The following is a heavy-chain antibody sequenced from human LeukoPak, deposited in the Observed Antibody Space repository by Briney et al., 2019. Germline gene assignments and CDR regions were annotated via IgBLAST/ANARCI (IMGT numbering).Heavy chain of an antibody. Sequence: ASVKVSCKASGYTFTNYDINWVRQATGQGLEYMGWMNPNTGNTGYAQKFQGRITMTRNTSISTVFMELSNRRSEYTAVYYCAKTYSGYDYLTLWGRGPLVTVSS. V-gene: IGHV1-8*01. CDR1: GYTFTNYD. D-gene: IGHD5-12*01. CDR2: MNPNTGNT. J-gene: IGHJ1*01. CDR3: AKTYSGYDYLTL.